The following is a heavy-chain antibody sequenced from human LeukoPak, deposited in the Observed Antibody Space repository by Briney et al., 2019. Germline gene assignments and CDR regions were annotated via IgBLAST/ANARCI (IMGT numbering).Heavy chain of an antibody. D-gene: IGHD3-22*01. Sequence: GGSLRLSCAASGFTFSSYAMSWVRQAPGKGLEWVSAISGSSGSTYYADSVKGRFTISRDNSKNTLYLQMNSLRAEDTAVYYCARDESFYYDSSGYFNYWGQGTLVTVSS. V-gene: IGHV3-23*01. CDR2: ISGSSGST. CDR3: ARDESFYYDSSGYFNY. J-gene: IGHJ4*02. CDR1: GFTFSSYA.